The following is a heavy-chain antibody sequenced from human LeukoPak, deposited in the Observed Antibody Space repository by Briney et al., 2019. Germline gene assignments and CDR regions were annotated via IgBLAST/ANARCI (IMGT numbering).Heavy chain of an antibody. CDR1: GGSFSGYY. J-gene: IGHJ4*02. CDR3: ARGLTMVRGVIAEPDY. D-gene: IGHD3-10*01. V-gene: IGHV4-34*01. Sequence: SETLSLTCAVYGGSFSGYYWSWICQPPGKGLEWIGEINHSGSTNYNPSPKSRVTISVDTSKNQFSLKLSSVTAADTAVYYCARGLTMVRGVIAEPDYWGQGTLVTVSS. CDR2: INHSGST.